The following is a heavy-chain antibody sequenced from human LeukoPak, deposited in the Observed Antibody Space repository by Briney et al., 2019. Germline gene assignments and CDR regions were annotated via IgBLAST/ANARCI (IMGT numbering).Heavy chain of an antibody. CDR2: IKPNSGGT. J-gene: IGHJ4*02. Sequence: ASVKVSCKASGYTFTGYYMHWVRQAPGQGLEWMGWIKPNSGGTNYAQKFQGRVTMTRDTSISTAYMELSRLRSDDTAVYYCARDFYYYDSSGYYPDYWGQGTLVTVSS. CDR3: ARDFYYYDSSGYYPDY. V-gene: IGHV1-2*02. CDR1: GYTFTGYY. D-gene: IGHD3-22*01.